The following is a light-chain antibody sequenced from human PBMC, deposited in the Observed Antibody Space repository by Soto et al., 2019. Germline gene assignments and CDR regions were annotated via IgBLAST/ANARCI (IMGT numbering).Light chain of an antibody. J-gene: IGLJ2*01. CDR3: QSYDSSLSGVV. Sequence: QSVLTQPPSVSGAPGQRVTISCTGSSSNIGARYDVHWFQQLPGTAPKLLIYGNSNRPSGVPDRFPGSRSGTSASLAITGLQAEDEADYYCQSYDSSLSGVVFGGGTKLTVL. V-gene: IGLV1-40*01. CDR1: SSNIGARYD. CDR2: GNS.